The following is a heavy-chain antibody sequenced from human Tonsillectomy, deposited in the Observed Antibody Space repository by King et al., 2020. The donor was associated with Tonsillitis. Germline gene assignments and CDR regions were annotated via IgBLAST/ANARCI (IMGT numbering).Heavy chain of an antibody. CDR2: ISGSGGST. D-gene: IGHD3-10*01. CDR1: GFTFSSYA. Sequence: QLVQSGGGLVQPGGSLRLSCAASGFTFSSYAMSWVRQAPGKGLEWVSAISGSGGSTYYADSVKGRFTISRDNSKNTLYLQINSLRAEDTAVYYCAKDVRVGGYYGSGSYADYWGQGTLVTVSS. V-gene: IGHV3-23*04. CDR3: AKDVRVGGYYGSGSYADY. J-gene: IGHJ4*02.